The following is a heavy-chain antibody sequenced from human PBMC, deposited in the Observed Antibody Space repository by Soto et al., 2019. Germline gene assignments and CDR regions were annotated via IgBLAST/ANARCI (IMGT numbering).Heavy chain of an antibody. D-gene: IGHD4-4*01. CDR2: ISYDGSNK. CDR3: AKEGGWATVTTRSYYYYGMDV. J-gene: IGHJ6*02. V-gene: IGHV3-30*18. Sequence: LRLSCAASGFTFSSYGIHWVRQAPGKGLEWVAVISYDGSNKYYADSVKGRFTISRDNSKDTLYLQMNSLRAEDTAVYYCAKEGGWATVTTRSYYYYGMDVWGQGTTVTVSS. CDR1: GFTFSSYG.